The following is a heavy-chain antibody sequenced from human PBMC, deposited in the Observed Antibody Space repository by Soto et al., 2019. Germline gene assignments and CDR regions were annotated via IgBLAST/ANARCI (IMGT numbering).Heavy chain of an antibody. CDR3: ARDRPPGDLNWFDP. J-gene: IGHJ5*02. D-gene: IGHD2-21*01. V-gene: IGHV3-21*01. CDR1: GFTFSSYT. Sequence: GGSLRLSCAASGFTFSSYTMNWIRQAPGKGLEWVSSISSSSTYIYYADSVKGRFTISRDNAKNSLYLQMNSLRAEDTAVYYCARDRPPGDLNWFDPWGQGTLVTVSS. CDR2: ISSSSTYI.